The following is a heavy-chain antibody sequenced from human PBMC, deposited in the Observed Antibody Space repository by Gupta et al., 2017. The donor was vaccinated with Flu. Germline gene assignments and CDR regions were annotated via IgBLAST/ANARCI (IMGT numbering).Heavy chain of an antibody. CDR1: GFTFSSYG. Sequence: QVQLVESGGGVVQPGRSLRLSCAASGFTFSSYGMHWVRQAPGKGLEWVAVIWYDGSNKYYADSVKGRFTIARDNSKNTLYLQMNSLRAEDTAVYYCARGRCSSTSCYPKRYYYGMDVWGQGTTVTVSS. D-gene: IGHD2-2*01. CDR2: IWYDGSNK. V-gene: IGHV3-33*01. CDR3: ARGRCSSTSCYPKRYYYGMDV. J-gene: IGHJ6*02.